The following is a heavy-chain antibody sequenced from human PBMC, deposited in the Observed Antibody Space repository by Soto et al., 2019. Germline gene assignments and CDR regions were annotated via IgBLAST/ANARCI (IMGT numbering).Heavy chain of an antibody. D-gene: IGHD3-9*01. Sequence: GESLKISCKGSGYSFTSYWISWVRQMPGKGLEWMGRIDPSDSYTDYSPSFQGHVTISADKSISTAYLQWGSLKASDTAMYYCALGPNYDILTGYYSRRAFDIWGQGTMVTVSS. CDR2: IDPSDSYT. CDR1: GYSFTSYW. CDR3: ALGPNYDILTGYYSRRAFDI. V-gene: IGHV5-10-1*01. J-gene: IGHJ3*02.